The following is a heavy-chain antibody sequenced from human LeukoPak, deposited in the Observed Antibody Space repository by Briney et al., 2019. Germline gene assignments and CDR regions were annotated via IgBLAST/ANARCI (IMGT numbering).Heavy chain of an antibody. CDR1: GGSISSGGYY. V-gene: IGHV4-31*03. Sequence: SETLSLTCTVSGGSISSGGYYWSWIRQHPGKGLEWIGYTYYSGSTYYNPSLKSRVTISVDTSKNQFSLKLSSVTAADTAVCYCARGDSNYVSLIDYWGQGTLVTVSS. CDR3: ARGDSNYVSLIDY. D-gene: IGHD4-11*01. CDR2: TYYSGST. J-gene: IGHJ4*02.